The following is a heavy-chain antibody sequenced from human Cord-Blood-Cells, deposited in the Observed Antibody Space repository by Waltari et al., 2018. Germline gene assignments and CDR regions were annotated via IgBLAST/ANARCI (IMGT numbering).Heavy chain of an antibody. CDR2: INSDGTST. CDR3: ARDKDSSSWYDY. CDR1: GFTFSSYW. D-gene: IGHD6-13*01. V-gene: IGHV3-74*01. J-gene: IGHJ4*02. Sequence: EVQLVESGGGLVQPGGSLRLSCAASGFTFSSYWMHWVRQTPGKGLGWISRINSDGTSTSYGESVQGRCAISRDNAKNTLYLQMNSLRAEDTAVYYCARDKDSSSWYDYWGQGTLVTVSS.